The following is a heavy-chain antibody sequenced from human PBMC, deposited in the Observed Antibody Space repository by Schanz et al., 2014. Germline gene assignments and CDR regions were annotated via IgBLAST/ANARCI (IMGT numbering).Heavy chain of an antibody. J-gene: IGHJ3*02. D-gene: IGHD3-10*01. CDR1: GGSFSGYF. CDR3: ATNMVQGTISDAFDI. Sequence: QVQLQQWGAGLLKPSETLSLTCDVYGGSFSGYFWRWIRQPPGKGLEWIGEINHSGNNYYNPSLKSRVTISVDTSKNQFSLKLTSVTAADTAVYYCATNMVQGTISDAFDIWGQGTMVTVSS. CDR2: INHSGNN. V-gene: IGHV4-34*02.